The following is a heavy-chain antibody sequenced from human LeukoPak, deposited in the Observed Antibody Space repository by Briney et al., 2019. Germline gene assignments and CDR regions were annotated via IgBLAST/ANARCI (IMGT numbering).Heavy chain of an antibody. J-gene: IGHJ4*02. Sequence: ASVKVSCKAAGYTFINYGITWVRRAPGQGLEWLGMINPSGGTTTYAQKFQGRVTMTRDTSTRTVYMELSSLRSEDTAVYYCARETSDSWGQGTLVTVSS. D-gene: IGHD1-1*01. CDR3: ARETSDS. V-gene: IGHV1-46*01. CDR1: GYTFINYG. CDR2: INPSGGTT.